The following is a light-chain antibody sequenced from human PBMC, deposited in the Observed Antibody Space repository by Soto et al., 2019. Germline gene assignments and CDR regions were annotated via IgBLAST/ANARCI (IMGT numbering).Light chain of an antibody. CDR2: DAS. CDR3: QHRSKWAPVIT. Sequence: IVLTQSPTTLSLSPGERATLSCRALQSVPTFLAWYQQKPGQAPRLLIYDASSRATGIPARFSGSGSGTDFTLTISSLEPQDFAVYYGQHRSKWAPVITFGGGTKVDIK. V-gene: IGKV3-11*01. CDR1: QSVPTF. J-gene: IGKJ4*01.